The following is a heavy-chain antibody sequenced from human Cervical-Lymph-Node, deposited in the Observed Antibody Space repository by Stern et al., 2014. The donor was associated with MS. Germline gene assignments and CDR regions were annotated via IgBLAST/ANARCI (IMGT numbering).Heavy chain of an antibody. CDR1: GYTFGSYG. V-gene: IGHV1-18*01. D-gene: IGHD2-8*01. CDR2: MSAYNGNT. Sequence: QEQLAQSGAEVMKPGASVKVSCRASGYTFGSYGITWGRQAPGQGLEWMGWMSAYNGNTNYAQKIHDRVTMTRDTSTNTAYMELRRLRSDDTGMYYCARGNGEFDFWGQGTLVTVSS. J-gene: IGHJ4*02. CDR3: ARGNGEFDF.